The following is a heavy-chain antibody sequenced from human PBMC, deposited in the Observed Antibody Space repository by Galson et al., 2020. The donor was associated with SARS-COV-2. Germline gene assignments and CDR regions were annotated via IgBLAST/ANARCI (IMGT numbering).Heavy chain of an antibody. V-gene: IGHV1-18*01. CDR2: ISDYNGNT. D-gene: IGHD1-26*01. J-gene: IGHJ4*02. Sequence: ASVKVSCKASGYTFTSYGISWVRQAPGQGLEWMGWISDYNGNTNYAQRLQGRVTMTTDTSTRTAYMKLRSLRSDDTAVYYCARAWESRTWKTYFDYWGQGTLVTVSS. CDR1: GYTFTSYG. CDR3: ARAWESRTWKTYFDY.